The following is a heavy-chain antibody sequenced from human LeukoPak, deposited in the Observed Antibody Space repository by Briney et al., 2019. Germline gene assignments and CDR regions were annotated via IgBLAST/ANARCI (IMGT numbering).Heavy chain of an antibody. J-gene: IGHJ3*02. D-gene: IGHD2-15*01. CDR1: GFTFSNHW. Sequence: GGSLRLSCAASGFTFSNHWLHWVRQAPGKGLVGGSLINGDGTSTIYADSVKGRFTISRDNAKSTVYLQMNSLRAEDTAVYYCARTGSGGDLDIWGQGTMVTVSS. CDR2: INGDGTST. V-gene: IGHV3-74*01. CDR3: ARTGSGGDLDI.